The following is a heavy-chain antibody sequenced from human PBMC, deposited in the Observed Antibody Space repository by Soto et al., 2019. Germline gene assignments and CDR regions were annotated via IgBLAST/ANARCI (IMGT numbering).Heavy chain of an antibody. Sequence: SETLSLTCTVSGVSISSYYWSCIRQPPGKGLEWIGYIYYSGSTNYNPSLKSRVTISVDTSKNQFSLKLSSVTAADTAVYYCARRWGRTFDYWGQGTLVTVSS. V-gene: IGHV4-59*08. CDR3: ARRWGRTFDY. CDR1: GVSISSYY. J-gene: IGHJ4*02. CDR2: IYYSGST. D-gene: IGHD7-27*01.